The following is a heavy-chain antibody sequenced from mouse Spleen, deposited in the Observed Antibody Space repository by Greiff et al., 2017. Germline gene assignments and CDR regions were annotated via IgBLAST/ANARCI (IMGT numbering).Heavy chain of an antibody. CDR3: ARGYYGNGRGFAY. V-gene: IGHV1-52*01. CDR2: IDPSDSET. J-gene: IGHJ3*01. D-gene: IGHD2-1*01. Sequence: QVQLQQPGAELVRPGSSVKLSCKASGYTFTSYWMHWVKQRPVQGLEWIGHIDPSDSETLYNQKFKDKATLTVDKSSSTAYMQLSSLTSEDSAVYYCARGYYGNGRGFAYWGQGTLVTVSA. CDR1: GYTFTSYW.